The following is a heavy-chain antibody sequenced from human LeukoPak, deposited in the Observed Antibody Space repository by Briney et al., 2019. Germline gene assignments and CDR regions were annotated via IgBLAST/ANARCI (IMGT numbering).Heavy chain of an antibody. Sequence: GASVKVSCKASGYTFTSYGIGWVRQAPGQGLEWMGWISAYNGNTNYAQKLQGRVTMTTDTSTSTAYMELRSLRSDDTAVYYCARVGYCSSTSCYRIDYWGQGTLVTVSS. CDR2: ISAYNGNT. D-gene: IGHD2-2*01. CDR1: GYTFTSYG. CDR3: ARVGYCSSTSCYRIDY. V-gene: IGHV1-18*01. J-gene: IGHJ4*02.